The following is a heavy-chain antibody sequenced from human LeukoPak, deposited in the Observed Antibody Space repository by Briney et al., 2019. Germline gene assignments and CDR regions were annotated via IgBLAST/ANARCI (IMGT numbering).Heavy chain of an antibody. CDR2: ISYDGSNK. J-gene: IGHJ4*02. Sequence: GGSLRLSCAASGFTFSSYGMHWVRQAPGKGLEWVAVISYDGSNKYYADSVKGRFTISRDNSKNTLYLQMNSLRAEDTAVYYCAKDQFYYGSGSQRVPLDYWGQGTLVTVSS. CDR3: AKDQFYYGSGSQRVPLDY. V-gene: IGHV3-30*18. CDR1: GFTFSSYG. D-gene: IGHD3-10*01.